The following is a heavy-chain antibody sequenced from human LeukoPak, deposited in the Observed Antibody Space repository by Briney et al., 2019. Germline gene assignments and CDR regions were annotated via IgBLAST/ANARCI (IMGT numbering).Heavy chain of an antibody. D-gene: IGHD2-15*01. J-gene: IGHJ4*02. CDR1: GFTFSAYW. CDR2: INKDGSAK. CDR3: AREDGYCSGGNCYSYFDS. Sequence: GGSLRLSCAASGFTFSAYWMTWVRQAPGKGLEWVANINKDGSAKNYVDSVKGRFTISRDNAKNSLSLQMYSLRAKDTAVYFCAREDGYCSGGNCYSYFDSWGQGTLVTVSS. V-gene: IGHV3-7*01.